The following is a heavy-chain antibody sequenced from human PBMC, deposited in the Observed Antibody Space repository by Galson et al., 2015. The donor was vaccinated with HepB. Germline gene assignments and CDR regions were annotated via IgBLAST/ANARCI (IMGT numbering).Heavy chain of an antibody. D-gene: IGHD7-27*01. Sequence: SLRLSCAASKFTFSSYWMTWVRQAPGKGLEWVANIRPDGNEKKYLDSVKGRFTISRDNAENSLSLQMNSLRAEDTAMYYCAKTLTWGYDLWGQGTLVTVSS. V-gene: IGHV3-7*03. CDR2: IRPDGNEK. J-gene: IGHJ4*02. CDR3: AKTLTWGYDL. CDR1: KFTFSSYW.